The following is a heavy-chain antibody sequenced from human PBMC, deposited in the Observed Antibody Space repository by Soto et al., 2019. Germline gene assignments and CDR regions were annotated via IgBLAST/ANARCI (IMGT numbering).Heavy chain of an antibody. D-gene: IGHD3-9*01. CDR2: IYDSGSP. Sequence: AETLSLTCTISGGSIIVYYCILIRQPPGQALEWIVYIYDSGSPYYSPSLRSRVTISADTSKNQISLKLTSATASDTAIYYCARGVGSSPPRYWGRGTLVPVSS. J-gene: IGHJ4*02. CDR3: ARGVGSSPPRY. V-gene: IGHV4-59*01. CDR1: GGSIIVYY.